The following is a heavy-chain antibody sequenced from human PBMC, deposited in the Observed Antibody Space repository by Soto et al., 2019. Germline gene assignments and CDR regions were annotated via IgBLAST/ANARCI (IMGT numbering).Heavy chain of an antibody. CDR1: GFTFSSYS. D-gene: IGHD1-1*01. CDR2: ISSSSSTI. J-gene: IGHJ6*02. Sequence: GGSLRLSCAASGFTFSSYSMNWVRQAPGKGLEWVSYISSSSSTIYYADSVKGRFTISRDNAKNSLYLQMNSLRDEDTAVYYCAREFKPGTFNYYYGMDVWGQGPTVTVAS. V-gene: IGHV3-48*02. CDR3: AREFKPGTFNYYYGMDV.